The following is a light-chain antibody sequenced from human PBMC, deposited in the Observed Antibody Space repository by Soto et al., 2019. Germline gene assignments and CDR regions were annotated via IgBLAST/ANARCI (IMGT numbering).Light chain of an antibody. V-gene: IGKV1-39*01. Sequence: DIPLTQSPSSLSGSVGFRVTITFRASHPISNYLNWYQHRPGKAPKLLIYGASTLQSGVPSRFSGSESGTDFTLTITSLQPEDCATYYCQQTYATPITFGQGTRLGL. CDR3: QQTYATPIT. J-gene: IGKJ5*01. CDR2: GAS. CDR1: HPISNY.